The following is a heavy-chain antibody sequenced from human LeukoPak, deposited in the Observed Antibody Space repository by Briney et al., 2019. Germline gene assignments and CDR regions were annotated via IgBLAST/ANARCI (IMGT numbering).Heavy chain of an antibody. CDR3: AKGGGNCGGDCLYHFDH. CDR2: ISGSGSNT. Sequence: SGGSLRLSCAASGFTFSSYSMNWVRQAPGKGLEWVSAISGSGSNTFYADSVKGRFTISRDNSKNTLYLQMNSLRAEDTAVYYCAKGGGNCGGDCLYHFDHWGQGTLVTVSS. J-gene: IGHJ4*02. D-gene: IGHD2-21*02. CDR1: GFTFSSYS. V-gene: IGHV3-23*01.